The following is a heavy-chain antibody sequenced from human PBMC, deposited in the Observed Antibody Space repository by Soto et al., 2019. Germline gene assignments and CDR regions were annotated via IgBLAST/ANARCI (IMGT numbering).Heavy chain of an antibody. CDR2: LYIDGSRT. Sequence: GGSMRVSCGAAGFTFSGYGRHWVRQVPGKGLVWVSRLYIDGSRTSYADSVKGRFTISRDNAKNTLYLQMNSLRAEDTAVYYCARGAGGYYYMDVWGKGTTVTVSS. J-gene: IGHJ6*03. D-gene: IGHD3-10*01. CDR3: ARGAGGYYYMDV. V-gene: IGHV3-74*01. CDR1: GFTFSGYG.